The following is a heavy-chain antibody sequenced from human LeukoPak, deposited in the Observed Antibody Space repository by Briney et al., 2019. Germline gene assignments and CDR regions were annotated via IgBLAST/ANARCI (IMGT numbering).Heavy chain of an antibody. D-gene: IGHD6-13*01. Sequence: SGPTLVKPTQSLTLTCTFSGFSLSTSAVGVGWIRQPPGKALEWLALIYWNDDKRYSPSLKSRLTITKDTSKNQVVLTMTNMDPVDTATYYCAHWVGSSWPDDAFDIWGQGTMVTVSS. CDR1: GFSLSTSAVG. V-gene: IGHV2-5*01. J-gene: IGHJ3*02. CDR2: IYWNDDK. CDR3: AHWVGSSWPDDAFDI.